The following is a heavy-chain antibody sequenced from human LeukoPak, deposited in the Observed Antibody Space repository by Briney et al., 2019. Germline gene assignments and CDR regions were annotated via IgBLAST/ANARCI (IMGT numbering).Heavy chain of an antibody. V-gene: IGHV1-69*01. CDR2: IIPIFGTA. J-gene: IGHJ4*02. CDR1: GGTFSSYA. D-gene: IGHD6-6*01. Sequence: SVKVSCKASGGTFSSYAISWVRQAPGQGLEWMGGIIPIFGTANYAQKFQGRVTITADESTNTAYMELSSLRSEDTAVYYCALITRANVDYWGQGTLVTVSS. CDR3: ALITRANVDY.